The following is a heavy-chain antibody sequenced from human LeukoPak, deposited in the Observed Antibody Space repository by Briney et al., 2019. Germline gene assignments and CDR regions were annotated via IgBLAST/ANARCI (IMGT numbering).Heavy chain of an antibody. CDR2: IYYSGST. CDR1: GGSISSYY. V-gene: IGHV4-59*12. Sequence: SETLSLTCTVSGGSISSYYWSWLRQPPGKGLEWIGYIYYSGSTNYNPSLKSRVTISVDASKNQFSLKLSSVTAADTAVYYCARGAPPGLGVWYYYYMDVWGKGTTVTVSS. J-gene: IGHJ6*03. CDR3: ARGAPPGLGVWYYYYMDV. D-gene: IGHD3-16*01.